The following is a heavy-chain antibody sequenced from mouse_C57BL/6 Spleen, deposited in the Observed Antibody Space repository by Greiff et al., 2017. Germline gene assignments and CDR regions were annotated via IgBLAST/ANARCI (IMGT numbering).Heavy chain of an antibody. CDR3: VRPSDGYYPAWFAY. CDR2: IRSKSNNYAT. J-gene: IGHJ3*01. Sequence: DVMLVESGGGLVQPKGSLKLSCAASGFSFNTYAMNWVRQAPGKGLEWVARIRSKSNNYATYYADSVKDRFTISRDDSESMLYLQMNNLKTEDTAMYYCVRPSDGYYPAWFAYWGQGTLVTVSA. CDR1: GFSFNTYA. D-gene: IGHD2-3*01. V-gene: IGHV10-1*01.